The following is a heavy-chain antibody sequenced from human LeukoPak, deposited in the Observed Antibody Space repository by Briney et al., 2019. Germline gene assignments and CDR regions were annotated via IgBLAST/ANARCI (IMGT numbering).Heavy chain of an antibody. CDR1: GFTFSSYS. Sequence: GGSLRLSCADSGFTFSSYSMKWVRQAPGKVLEWVSYISSSSSTIYYADSVKGRFTISRDNAKNSLYLQMNSLRAEDTAVYYCARHSMVRSLDYWGQGTLVTVSS. J-gene: IGHJ4*02. D-gene: IGHD3-10*01. V-gene: IGHV3-48*04. CDR3: ARHSMVRSLDY. CDR2: ISSSSSTI.